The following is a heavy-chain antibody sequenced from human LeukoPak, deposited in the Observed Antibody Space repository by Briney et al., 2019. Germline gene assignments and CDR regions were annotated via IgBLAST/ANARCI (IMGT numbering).Heavy chain of an antibody. V-gene: IGHV3-30*02. CDR2: TRYDGSNK. J-gene: IGHJ6*03. D-gene: IGHD3-10*01. CDR1: GFTFSSYA. CDR3: ARILLWFGGHRYHYMDV. Sequence: PGGSLRLSCAASGFTFSSYAMSWVRQAPGKGLEWVTFTRYDGSNKYYADSVKGRFTISRDNSKNTLYLKMNSLRAEDTAVYYCARILLWFGGHRYHYMDVWGKGTTVTVSS.